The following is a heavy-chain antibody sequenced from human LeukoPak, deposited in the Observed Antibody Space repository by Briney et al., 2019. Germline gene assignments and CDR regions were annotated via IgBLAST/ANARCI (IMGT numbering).Heavy chain of an antibody. D-gene: IGHD3-22*01. CDR1: GGTFSSYA. J-gene: IGHJ3*02. CDR2: IIPIFGTA. CDR3: ARERSTDSSAPAPFDI. V-gene: IGHV1-69*13. Sequence: SVKVSCKASGGTFSSYAISWVRQAPGQGLEWMGGIIPIFGTANYAQKFQGRVTITADESTSTACMELSSLRSEDTAVYYCARERSTDSSAPAPFDIWGQGTMVTVSS.